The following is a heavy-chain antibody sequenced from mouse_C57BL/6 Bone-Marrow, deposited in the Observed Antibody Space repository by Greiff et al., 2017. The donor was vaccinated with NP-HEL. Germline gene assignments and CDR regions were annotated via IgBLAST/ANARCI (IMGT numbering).Heavy chain of an antibody. CDR2: IDPETGGT. CDR3: TRTITAVVATHAMDY. CDR1: GYTFTDYE. D-gene: IGHD1-1*01. Sequence: QVQLQQSGAELVRPGASVTLSCKASGYTFTDYEMHWVKQTPVHGLEWIGAIDPETGGTAYNQKFKGKAILTADKSSSTAYMELRSLTSEDSAVYYYTRTITAVVATHAMDYWGQGTSVTVSS. J-gene: IGHJ4*01. V-gene: IGHV1-15*01.